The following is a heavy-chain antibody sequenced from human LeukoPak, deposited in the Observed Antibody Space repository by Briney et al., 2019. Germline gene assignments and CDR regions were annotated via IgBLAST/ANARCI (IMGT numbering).Heavy chain of an antibody. CDR1: GFTFSRYW. CDR3: AKGPKQQLVGSRGHYFDY. CDR2: IRGSGANT. V-gene: IGHV3-23*01. D-gene: IGHD6-13*01. J-gene: IGHJ4*02. Sequence: GGSLRLSCAASGFTFSRYWMSWVRQTPGKGLEWVSLIRGSGANTYYADSVKGRFTMSRDNSKNTLYLQLNSLRAEDTAVYYCAKGPKQQLVGSRGHYFDYWGQGTLVTVSS.